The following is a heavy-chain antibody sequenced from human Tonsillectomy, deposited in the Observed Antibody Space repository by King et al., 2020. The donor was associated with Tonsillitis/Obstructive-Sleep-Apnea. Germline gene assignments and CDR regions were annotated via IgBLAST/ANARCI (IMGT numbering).Heavy chain of an antibody. V-gene: IGHV4-31*03. D-gene: IGHD3-16*02. CDR2: IYYIGST. J-gene: IGHJ4*02. Sequence: VQLQESGPGLVKPSQTLSLTCTFSDGSISSGGYYLSWIRQPPGKGLEWCGYIYYIGSTYYNPYIQGRVTISVVTSKNQSSLKLSSVTAADTAVYYCARSYRSSYYFDYWGQGTLVTVSS. CDR1: DGSISSGGYY. CDR3: ARSYRSSYYFDY.